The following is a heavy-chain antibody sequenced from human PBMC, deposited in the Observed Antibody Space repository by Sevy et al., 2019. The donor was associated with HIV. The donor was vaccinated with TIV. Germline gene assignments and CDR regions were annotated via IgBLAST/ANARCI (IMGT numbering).Heavy chain of an antibody. D-gene: IGHD1-26*01. CDR3: ARGENDDEFFQY. J-gene: IGHJ1*01. V-gene: IGHV3-30*03. CDR1: GFTFSSFW. Sequence: GGSLRLSCKASGFTFSSFWMHWVRQAPGKGLEWVAVTSYDGSHKYYADSVKGRFTVSRDNSRNILSLEMSSLRRDDTAVYYCARGENDDEFFQYWGQGTLVTVSS. CDR2: TSYDGSHK.